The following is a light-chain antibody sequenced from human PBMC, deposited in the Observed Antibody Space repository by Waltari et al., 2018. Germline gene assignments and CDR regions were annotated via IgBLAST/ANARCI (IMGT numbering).Light chain of an antibody. CDR2: VTSDGSH. V-gene: IGLV4-69*01. J-gene: IGLJ3*02. Sequence: QLVLTQSPSASASLGASVKLTCTLSSGHSSNLVAWLQQQPEKGPRFLMKVTSDGSHSKGDEIPDRFSGSSSGAERYLTISSVQSEDEADYYCQTGGHGTWVFGGGTKLTVL. CDR1: SGHSSNL. CDR3: QTGGHGTWV.